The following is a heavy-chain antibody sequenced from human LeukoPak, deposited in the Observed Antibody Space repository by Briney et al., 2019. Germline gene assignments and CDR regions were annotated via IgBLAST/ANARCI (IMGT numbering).Heavy chain of an antibody. J-gene: IGHJ4*02. CDR2: INHRGST. CDR1: GGSFSGYY. V-gene: IGHV4-34*01. CDR3: ARAGDNSGYSDY. D-gene: IGHD3-22*01. Sequence: SETLSLTCAVYGGSFSGYYWSWIRQPPGKGLEWIGEINHRGSTNYNPSLKSRVTISVGTSKNQFSMKLSSVTAADTAVYYCARAGDNSGYSDYWGQGILVTVSS.